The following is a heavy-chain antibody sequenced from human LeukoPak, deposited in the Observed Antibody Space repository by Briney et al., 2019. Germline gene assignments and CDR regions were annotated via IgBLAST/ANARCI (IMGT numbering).Heavy chain of an antibody. CDR1: GDPQIGYH. J-gene: IGHJ6*01. D-gene: IGHD2-8*01. CDR2: INHSGST. CDR3: ARGASAFNDG. V-gene: IGHV4-34*01. Sequence: SETLSLMCNVYGDPQIGYHKMWLRQPPGKGLEWIGEINHSGSTNYNPSLKSRVTMSIDTSKNQFSLKLSSVTAADTAVYYGARGASAFNDGWGEGTTVTVSS.